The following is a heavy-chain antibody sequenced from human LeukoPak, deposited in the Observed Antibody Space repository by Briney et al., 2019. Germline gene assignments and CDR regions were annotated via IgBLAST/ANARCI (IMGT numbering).Heavy chain of an antibody. V-gene: IGHV3-15*01. D-gene: IGHD3-10*01. CDR3: ASRTRSGSYSSFDY. CDR1: GFTFSNAW. J-gene: IGHJ4*02. CDR2: IKSKTDGGTT. Sequence: GGSLRLSCAASGFTFSNAWMSWVRQAPGKGLEWVGRIKSKTDGGTTDYAAPVKGRFTISRDDSKNTLYLQMNSLKTEDTAVYYCASRTRSGSYSSFDYWGQGTLVTVSS.